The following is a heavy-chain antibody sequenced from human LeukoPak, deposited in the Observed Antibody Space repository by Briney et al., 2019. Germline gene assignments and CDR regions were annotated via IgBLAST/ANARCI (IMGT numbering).Heavy chain of an antibody. Sequence: GGSLRLSCAASGFTFSDYYMSWVRQAPGKGLEWVSFIYSDNTHYSDSVKGRFTISRDNSKNTLYLQMNSLGAEDTAVYYCARRAGAYSHPYDYWGQGTLVTVSS. J-gene: IGHJ4*02. CDR1: GFTFSDYY. CDR2: IYSDNT. CDR3: ARRAGAYSHPYDY. V-gene: IGHV3-53*01. D-gene: IGHD4/OR15-4a*01.